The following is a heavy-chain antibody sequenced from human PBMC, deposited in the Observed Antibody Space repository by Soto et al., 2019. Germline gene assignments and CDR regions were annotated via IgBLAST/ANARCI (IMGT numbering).Heavy chain of an antibody. V-gene: IGHV1-69*06. D-gene: IGHD3-10*01. CDR2: TIPVFNTA. CDR1: GGTLSDHG. CDR3: ARGVCGSGYYYTGRAAVDM. J-gene: IGHJ3*02. Sequence: QVQLEQSGAEVKKPGSSVKVSCKASGGTLSDHGVAWLRQAPGQGLEWMGGTIPVFNTAKYAQKFQGRVTVTADKFTNIAYLELSSLRSEDTAIYFCARGVCGSGYYYTGRAAVDMCGQATVVLVSS.